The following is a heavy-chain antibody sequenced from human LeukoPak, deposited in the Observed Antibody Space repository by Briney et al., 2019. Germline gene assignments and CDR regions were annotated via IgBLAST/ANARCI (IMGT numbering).Heavy chain of an antibody. CDR3: ARVRQGGAALDY. J-gene: IGHJ4*02. CDR1: GFTFSSYG. CDR2: ISYDGSNK. Sequence: PGRSLRLSCAASGFTFSSYGMHWVRQAPGKGLEWVAVISYDGSNKYYADSVKGRFTISRDNSKNTLYLQMNSLRDEDTAVYYCARVRQGGAALDYWGQGTLVTVSS. V-gene: IGHV3-30*03. D-gene: IGHD1-26*01.